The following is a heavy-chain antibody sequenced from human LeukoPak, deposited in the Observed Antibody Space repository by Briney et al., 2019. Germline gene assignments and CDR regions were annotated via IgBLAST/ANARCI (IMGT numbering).Heavy chain of an antibody. J-gene: IGHJ4*02. CDR2: IYYSGST. CDR3: ARFATQYCSGGSCYSGGFDY. CDR1: GGSISSYY. V-gene: IGHV4-59*01. D-gene: IGHD2-15*01. Sequence: PSETLSLTCTVSGGSISSYYWSWIRQPPGKGLEWIGYIYYSGSTNYNPSLKSRVTISVDTSKNQFSLKLSSVTAADTAVYSCARFATQYCSGGSCYSGGFDYWGQGTLVTVSS.